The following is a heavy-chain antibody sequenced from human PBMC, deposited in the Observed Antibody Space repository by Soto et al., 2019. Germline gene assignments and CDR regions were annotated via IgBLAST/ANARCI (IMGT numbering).Heavy chain of an antibody. V-gene: IGHV4-34*01. CDR2: INHSGST. D-gene: IGHD3-10*01. Sequence: SETLSLTCAVYGGSFSGYYWSWIRQPPGKGLEWIGGINHSGSTYYNPSLKSRVTISVDTSKNQFSLKLSSVTAADTAVYYCARGSRRSYYGSGSYVANWFDPWGQGTLVTVSS. CDR1: GGSFSGYY. CDR3: ARGSRRSYYGSGSYVANWFDP. J-gene: IGHJ5*02.